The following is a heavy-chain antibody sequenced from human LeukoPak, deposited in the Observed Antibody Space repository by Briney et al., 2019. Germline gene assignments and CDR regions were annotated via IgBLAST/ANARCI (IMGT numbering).Heavy chain of an antibody. CDR1: GFTFSSYA. CDR2: ISDSGSST. J-gene: IGHJ4*02. V-gene: IGHV3-23*01. CDR3: SKDHGFYSSGWHPLFDH. Sequence: GGSLRLSCAASGFTFSSYAMSWVRQAPGKGLEWVSTISDSGSSTYYTDSVKGRFTFSRDNSKNTLHLQMNSLRAEDTAVYYCSKDHGFYSSGWHPLFDHWGQGTLVTVTP. D-gene: IGHD6-19*01.